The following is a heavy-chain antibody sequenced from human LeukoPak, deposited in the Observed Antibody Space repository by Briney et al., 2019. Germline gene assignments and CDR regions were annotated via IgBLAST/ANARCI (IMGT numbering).Heavy chain of an antibody. CDR2: ISYDGSKK. CDR3: ARYSGIIKTFDY. Sequence: GGSPRHSCTASGFTFCNFVTHWVRQAPRKRLGWVSLISYDGSKKYFADSVKGRFTVSRDNSKNTLYLQLNSLGAEDTAMYYCARYSGIIKTFDYYGEGTLVTVCS. V-gene: IGHV3-30*03. CDR1: GFTFCNFV. J-gene: IGHJ4*02. D-gene: IGHD1-26*01.